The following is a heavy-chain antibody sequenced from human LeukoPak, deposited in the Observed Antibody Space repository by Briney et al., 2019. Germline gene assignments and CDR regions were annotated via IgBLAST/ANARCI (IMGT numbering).Heavy chain of an antibody. Sequence: ASVKVSCKASGYTFTNYDINWVRQATGQGLEWMGWMNPNSDNTGSAQKFQGRVTMTRDTSITTAYMELSSLRSEDTAVYYCARDYYDSSGSDYWGQGTLVTVSS. CDR2: MNPNSDNT. CDR3: ARDYYDSSGSDY. CDR1: GYTFTNYD. V-gene: IGHV1-8*01. D-gene: IGHD3-22*01. J-gene: IGHJ4*02.